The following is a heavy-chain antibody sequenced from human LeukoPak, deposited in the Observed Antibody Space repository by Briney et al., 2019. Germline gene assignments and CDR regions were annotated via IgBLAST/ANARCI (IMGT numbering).Heavy chain of an antibody. CDR2: IYYSGST. J-gene: IGHJ5*02. V-gene: IGHV4-59*08. CDR1: GGSIRSYY. Sequence: PSETLSLTCTVSGGSIRSYYWSWIRQPPGNGLEWIGYIYYSGSTNYNPSLKSRVTISVDMSKNQFSLNLNSVTAADTAVYYCARHPTVTTGRWFDPWGQGTLVTVSS. D-gene: IGHD4-17*01. CDR3: ARHPTVTTGRWFDP.